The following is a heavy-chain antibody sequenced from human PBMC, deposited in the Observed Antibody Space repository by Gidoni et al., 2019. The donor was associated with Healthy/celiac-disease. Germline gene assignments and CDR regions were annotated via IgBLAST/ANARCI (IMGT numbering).Heavy chain of an antibody. J-gene: IGHJ3*02. CDR3: ARGRRGSRRQDI. CDR2: INHSGST. Sequence: QVQLQQWGAGLLKPSETLSLTCAVYGGSFSGYYWSWIRQPPGKGLEWIGEINHSGSTNYNPSLKSRVTISVDTSKNQFSLKLSSVTAADTAVYYCARGRRGSRRQDIWGQGTMVTVSS. D-gene: IGHD3-10*01. CDR1: GGSFSGYY. V-gene: IGHV4-34*01.